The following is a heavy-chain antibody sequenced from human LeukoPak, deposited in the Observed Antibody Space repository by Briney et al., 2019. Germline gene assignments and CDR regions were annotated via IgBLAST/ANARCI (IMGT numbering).Heavy chain of an antibody. CDR1: GGSITSGDYY. Sequence: SQTLSLTCTVSGGSITSGDYYWSWIRQPPGNGLEWIGYIYYSGSTYYNPSLKRPVPISVDTSKNQFSLKLSSVTAADTAVYYCASVLISGRNPDYWGQGTLVTVSS. CDR2: IYYSGST. J-gene: IGHJ4*02. CDR3: ASVLISGRNPDY. V-gene: IGHV4-30-4*01. D-gene: IGHD4-23*01.